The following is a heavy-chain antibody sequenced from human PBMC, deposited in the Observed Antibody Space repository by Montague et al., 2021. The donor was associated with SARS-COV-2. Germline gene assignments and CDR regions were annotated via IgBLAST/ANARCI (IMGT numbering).Heavy chain of an antibody. CDR2: IFYKGNT. J-gene: IGHJ4*02. Sequence: ETLSLTCTVSGGSLNKHYCSWIRKAPGKELEWLGNIFYKGNTNXNVXLWGRVSMSLDTPQNQFSLRLTSLTAADTAVYYCARSISSSGARGNWGQGILVTVS. D-gene: IGHD3-22*01. V-gene: IGHV4-59*11. CDR1: GGSLNKHY. CDR3: ARSISSSGARGN.